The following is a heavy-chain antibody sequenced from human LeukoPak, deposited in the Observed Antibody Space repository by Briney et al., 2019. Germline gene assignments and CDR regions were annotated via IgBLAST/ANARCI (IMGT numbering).Heavy chain of an antibody. CDR3: AKVFLADFYDSSPDN. D-gene: IGHD3-22*01. Sequence: ASVKVSCKVSGYTLTELSMHWVRQAPGKGLEWMGGFDPEDGETIYAQKFQGRVTMTEDTSTDTAYMELNSLRAEDTAVYYCAKVFLADFYDSSPDNWGQGTLVTVSS. CDR2: FDPEDGET. CDR1: GYTLTELS. J-gene: IGHJ4*02. V-gene: IGHV1-24*01.